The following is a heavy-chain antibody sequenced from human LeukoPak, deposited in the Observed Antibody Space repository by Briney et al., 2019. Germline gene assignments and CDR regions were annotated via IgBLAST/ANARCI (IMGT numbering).Heavy chain of an antibody. CDR2: IYHSGST. Sequence: SQTLSLTCTVSGGSISSGGYYWSWIRQPPGKGLEWIGYIYHSGSTYYNPSLKSRVTISVDRSKNQFSLKLSSVTAADTAVYYCARDRGWGAPYYYGMDVWGQGTTVTVSS. V-gene: IGHV4-30-2*01. CDR1: GGSISSGGYY. J-gene: IGHJ6*02. D-gene: IGHD3-16*01. CDR3: ARDRGWGAPYYYGMDV.